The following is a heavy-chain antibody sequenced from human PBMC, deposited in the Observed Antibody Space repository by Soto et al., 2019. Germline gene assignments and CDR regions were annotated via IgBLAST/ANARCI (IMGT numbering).Heavy chain of an antibody. CDR2: ISAYNGNT. D-gene: IGHD6-19*01. CDR3: ARALPEGSSGWYVFVDY. V-gene: IGHV1-18*04. J-gene: IGHJ4*02. CDR1: GYTFTIYG. Sequence: QVQLVQSGAEVKKPGASVKVSCKASGYTFTIYGISWVRQAPGQGLEWMGWISAYNGNTNYAQKLQGRVTMTTDTSTSTAYMELRSLRSDDTAVYYCARALPEGSSGWYVFVDYWGQGTLVTVSS.